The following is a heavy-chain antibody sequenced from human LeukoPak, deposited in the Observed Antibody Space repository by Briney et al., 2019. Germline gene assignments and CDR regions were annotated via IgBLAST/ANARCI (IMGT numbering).Heavy chain of an antibody. Sequence: GGSLRLSCAASGFTFSSYAMHWVRQAPGKGLEWVAVISYDGSNKYYADSVRGRFTISRDNSKNTLYLQMNSLRAEDTAVYYCARDYTTDLPDYWGQGTLVTVSS. CDR2: ISYDGSNK. V-gene: IGHV3-30-3*01. D-gene: IGHD1-14*01. J-gene: IGHJ4*02. CDR3: ARDYTTDLPDY. CDR1: GFTFSSYA.